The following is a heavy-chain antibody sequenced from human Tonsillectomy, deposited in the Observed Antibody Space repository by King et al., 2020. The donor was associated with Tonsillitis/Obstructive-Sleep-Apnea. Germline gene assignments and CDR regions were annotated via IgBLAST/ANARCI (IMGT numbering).Heavy chain of an antibody. Sequence: QLQESGPGLVKPSETLSLTCTVSGGSISSSSYYWGWIRQPPGKGLEWIGSIYYSGSTYYNPSLKSRVTISVDTSKNQFSLKLSSVTAADTAVYYCARLAVEYSSSSGYWGQGTLVTVSS. J-gene: IGHJ4*02. V-gene: IGHV4-39*01. CDR1: GGSISSSSYY. D-gene: IGHD6-6*01. CDR2: IYYSGST. CDR3: ARLAVEYSSSSGY.